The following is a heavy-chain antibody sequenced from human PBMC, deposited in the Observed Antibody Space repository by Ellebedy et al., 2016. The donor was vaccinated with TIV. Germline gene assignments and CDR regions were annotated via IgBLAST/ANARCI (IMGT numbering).Heavy chain of an antibody. V-gene: IGHV3-74*01. CDR3: AGSRGFNWFDP. Sequence: GESLKISCAASGFTFSTYWMHWVRQVPGKGLVWVSRIKSDGSTIHYAESVKGRFTVSRDNAENTLYLQMNSLRVEDTAVYYCAGSRGFNWFDPWGQGTLVTVSS. CDR2: IKSDGSTI. D-gene: IGHD5-12*01. CDR1: GFTFSTYW. J-gene: IGHJ5*02.